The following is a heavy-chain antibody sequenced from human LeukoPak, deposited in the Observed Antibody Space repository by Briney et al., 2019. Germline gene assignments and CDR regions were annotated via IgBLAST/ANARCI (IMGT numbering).Heavy chain of an antibody. CDR1: GGSFCGYY. CDR3: VTEPGYCTGGRCYGGWFDP. Sequence: PSETLSLTCAVYGGSFCGYYWSWIRQAPGKGLEWIGEINHSGNTNYNPSLKSRVTISVDTSKNQFSLKLSSVTAADTAVYYCVTEPGYCTGGRCYGGWFDPWGQGTLVTVSS. CDR2: INHSGNT. V-gene: IGHV4-34*01. D-gene: IGHD2-15*01. J-gene: IGHJ5*02.